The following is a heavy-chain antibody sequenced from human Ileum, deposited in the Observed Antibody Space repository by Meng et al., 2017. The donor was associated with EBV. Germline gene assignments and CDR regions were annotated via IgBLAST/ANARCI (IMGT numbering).Heavy chain of an antibody. CDR2: NSHKWST. Sequence: QGALQGAGPGLVKASETPSRPRGVSGGSHRRGDRWRWVRQPPGKGLGLIWENSHKWSTNYSPSLKSRVTISLDKSKNQLSLKLNSVTAADTAVYYCASSDYYRSDYWGQGTLVTVSS. CDR1: GGSHRRGDR. J-gene: IGHJ4*02. CDR3: ASSDYYRSDY. D-gene: IGHD3-22*01. V-gene: IGHV4-4*02.